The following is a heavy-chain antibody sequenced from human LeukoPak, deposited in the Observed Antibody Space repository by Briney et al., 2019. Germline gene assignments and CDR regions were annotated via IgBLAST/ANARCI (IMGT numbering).Heavy chain of an antibody. J-gene: IGHJ4*02. Sequence: ASVKVSCKASGYTFTGYYMHWVRQAPGQGLEWMGRINPNSGGTNYAQKFQGRVTMTRDTSTSTVYMELSSLRSEDTAVYYCARDRDWNCRYFDYWGQGTAVTVSS. CDR3: ARDRDWNCRYFDY. D-gene: IGHD1-7*01. V-gene: IGHV1-2*06. CDR1: GYTFTGYY. CDR2: INPNSGGT.